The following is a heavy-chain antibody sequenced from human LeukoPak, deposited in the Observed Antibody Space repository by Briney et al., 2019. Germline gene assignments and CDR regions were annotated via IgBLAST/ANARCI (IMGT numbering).Heavy chain of an antibody. CDR1: GFIFSIYG. CDR2: IGYGGRNK. Sequence: GGSLRLSCAASGFIFSIYGMHWVRQAPGKGLEWVTVIGYGGRNKQYADSVKGRFTISRDNSKNMIYLQMNSLRVEDTAVYYCVRDARMEIKAGQPFDDWGQGTLVTVSS. CDR3: VRDARMEIKAGQPFDD. D-gene: IGHD6-19*01. J-gene: IGHJ4*02. V-gene: IGHV3-33*01.